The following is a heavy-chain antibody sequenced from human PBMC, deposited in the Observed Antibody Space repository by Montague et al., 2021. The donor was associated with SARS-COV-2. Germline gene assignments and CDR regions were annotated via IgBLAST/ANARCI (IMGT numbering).Heavy chain of an antibody. CDR3: ARAGITIFGVVTHYDY. J-gene: IGHJ4*02. CDR2: ICYSGST. Sequence: TLSLTCTVSGGSISSGGYYWSWIRQHPGKGLEWIGYICYSGSTYYNPSLKSRVTISVDTSKNQFSLKLSSVTAADTAVYYCARAGITIFGVVTHYDYWGQGTLVTVSS. CDR1: GGSISSGGYY. D-gene: IGHD3-3*01. V-gene: IGHV4-31*03.